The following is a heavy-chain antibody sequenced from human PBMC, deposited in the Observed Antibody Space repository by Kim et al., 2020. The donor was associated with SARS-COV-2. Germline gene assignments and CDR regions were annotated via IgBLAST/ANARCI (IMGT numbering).Heavy chain of an antibody. J-gene: IGHJ1*01. CDR3: AKDRQKDYGDYVGYFQH. D-gene: IGHD4-17*01. Sequence: ETGRFTRSRDNSKNTLYMQMNSRRAEDTAVYYCAKDRQKDYGDYVGYFQHWGQGTLVTVSS. V-gene: IGHV3-23*01.